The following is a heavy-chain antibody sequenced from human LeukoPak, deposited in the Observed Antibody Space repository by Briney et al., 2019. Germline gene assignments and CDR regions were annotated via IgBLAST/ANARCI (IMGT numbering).Heavy chain of an antibody. CDR3: ARDRLRPSMTTFYYYYGMDV. CDR1: GYTFTGYY. CDR2: INPNSGGT. D-gene: IGHD3-16*01. J-gene: IGHJ6*02. Sequence: GASVKVSCKASGYTFTGYYMHWVRQAPGHGLEWMGWINPNSGGTNYAQKFQGRVTMTRDTSISTAYMELSRLRSDDTAVYYCARDRLRPSMTTFYYYYGMDVWGQGTTVTVSS. V-gene: IGHV1-2*02.